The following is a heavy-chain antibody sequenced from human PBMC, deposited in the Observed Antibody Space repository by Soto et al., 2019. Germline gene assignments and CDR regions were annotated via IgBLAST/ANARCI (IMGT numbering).Heavy chain of an antibody. J-gene: IGHJ6*02. Sequence: EVQLVESGGGLVQPGGSLRLSCAASGFTVSSNYMSWVRQAPGKGLEWVSVVYSGGSTYYADSVKGRFTISRDSSRNTRYLQMNSLRAEDTAVYYCAAEGEVGGYSPGMDVWGQGTTVTVSS. D-gene: IGHD2-21*01. V-gene: IGHV3-66*01. CDR3: AAEGEVGGYSPGMDV. CDR2: VYSGGST. CDR1: GFTVSSNY.